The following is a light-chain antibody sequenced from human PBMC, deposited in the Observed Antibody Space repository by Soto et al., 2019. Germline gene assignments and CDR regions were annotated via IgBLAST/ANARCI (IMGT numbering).Light chain of an antibody. CDR1: QSVSSSY. J-gene: IGKJ4*01. CDR3: QQYRSSPPT. V-gene: IGKV3-20*01. CDR2: GAS. Sequence: ENVLTQSPGTLSLSPGERATLSCRASQSVSSSYLAWYQQKPGQAPRLLIYGASSRATGIPDRFSGSGSGADVTLTISRLEPEDFAVYYCQQYRSSPPTFGGGTKVEIK.